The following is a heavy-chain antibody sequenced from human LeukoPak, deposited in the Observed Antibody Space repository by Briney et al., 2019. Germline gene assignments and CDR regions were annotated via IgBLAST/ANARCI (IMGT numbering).Heavy chain of an antibody. V-gene: IGHV3-7*01. CDR3: ARGRWYYDFWSGYYPFDY. CDR2: IKQDGSEK. D-gene: IGHD3-3*01. J-gene: IGHJ4*02. Sequence: PGGSLRLSCAASGFTFSNYWMSWVRQAPGKGLEWVANIKQDGSEKYYVDSVKGRFTISRDNAKNSLCLQMNSLRAEDTAVYYCARGRWYYDFWSGYYPFDYWGQGTLVTVSS. CDR1: GFTFSNYW.